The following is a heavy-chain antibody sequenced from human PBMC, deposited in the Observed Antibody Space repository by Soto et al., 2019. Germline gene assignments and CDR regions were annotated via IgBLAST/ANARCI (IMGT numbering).Heavy chain of an antibody. CDR1: RGTFSSYA. CDR3: ARVPTPYYDILTGYLDWFDP. V-gene: IGHV1-69*13. CDR2: IIPIFGTA. Sequence: SVKVSCKASRGTFSSYAISWVRQAPGQGLEWMGGIIPIFGTANYAQKFQGRVTITADESTSTAYMELSSLRSEDTAVYYCARVPTPYYDILTGYLDWFDPWGQGTQVTVSS. J-gene: IGHJ5*02. D-gene: IGHD3-9*01.